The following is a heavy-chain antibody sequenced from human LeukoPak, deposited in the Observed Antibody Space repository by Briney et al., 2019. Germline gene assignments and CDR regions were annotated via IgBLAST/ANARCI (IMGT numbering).Heavy chain of an antibody. Sequence: PGGSLRLSCVASGFTFNRHAMNWARQAPGKGLEWVSSFHINDGTTNYADSVKGWFTISRDNSKNTLYLQMNNLRDEDTAVYYCAKGIGSGRDALDIWGQGTVITVSS. J-gene: IGHJ3*02. CDR2: FHINDGTT. CDR1: GFTFNRHA. V-gene: IGHV3-23*01. CDR3: AKGIGSGRDALDI. D-gene: IGHD1-26*01.